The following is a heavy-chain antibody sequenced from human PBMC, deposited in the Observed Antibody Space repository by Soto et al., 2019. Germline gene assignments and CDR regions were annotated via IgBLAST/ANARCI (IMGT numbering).Heavy chain of an antibody. Sequence: QVQLVQSGAEVKKPGSSVKVSCKASGGTFSSYAISWVRQAPGQGLEWMGGIIPILGTANYAQRFQGRVTLTADESRSTAYMELSSLRSEDTAVYYCARGSYYYDTSGYFDSDYYYGMDVWGQGTTVTVSS. CDR2: IIPILGTA. D-gene: IGHD3-22*01. J-gene: IGHJ6*02. CDR1: GGTFSSYA. V-gene: IGHV1-69*01. CDR3: ARGSYYYDTSGYFDSDYYYGMDV.